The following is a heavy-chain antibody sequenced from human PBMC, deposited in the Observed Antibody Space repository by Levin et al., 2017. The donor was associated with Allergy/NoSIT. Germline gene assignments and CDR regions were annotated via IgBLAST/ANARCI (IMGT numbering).Heavy chain of an antibody. V-gene: IGHV4-38-2*01. J-gene: IGHJ3*01. CDR3: ARTLDYYGSGVFGFDV. D-gene: IGHD3-10*01. CDR2: MYHSGHT. CDR1: GYSIRTGYY. Sequence: SPTLSLPCAVSGYSIRTGYYWGWIRQSPGKGLEWIASMYHSGHTYYNLSLKSRVTISVDTSKNQFSLLLSSVTAADTAVYYCARTLDYYGSGVFGFDVWGQGTTVTVSS.